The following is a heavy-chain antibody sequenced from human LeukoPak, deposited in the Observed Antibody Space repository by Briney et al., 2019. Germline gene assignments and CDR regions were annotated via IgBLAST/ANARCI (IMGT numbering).Heavy chain of an antibody. CDR2: INHSGST. CDR1: GGSFSGYY. Sequence: PSETLSLTCAVYGGSFSGYYWSWIRQPPGKGLEWIGEINHSGSTNYNPSLKSRVTISVDTSKNQFSLKLSSVTAADTAVYYCARQTGSGLFILPGGQGTLVAVSS. CDR3: ARQTGSGLFILP. J-gene: IGHJ4*02. V-gene: IGHV4-34*01. D-gene: IGHD3/OR15-3a*01.